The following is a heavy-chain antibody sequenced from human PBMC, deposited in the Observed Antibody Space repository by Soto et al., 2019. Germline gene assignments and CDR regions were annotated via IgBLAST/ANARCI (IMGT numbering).Heavy chain of an antibody. CDR3: ARGDGYHFDY. CDR1: GDSVSSISAA. Sequence: QVQLQQSGPGLVKPSQTLSLTCAISGDSVSSISAAWNWIRQSPSRGLEWLGRTYYRSKWNNDYSISVKSRITINPDTSKNHFPLQLNSVTPEDTAVYYCARGDGYHFDYWGQGTLVTVSS. CDR2: TYYRSKWNN. V-gene: IGHV6-1*01. D-gene: IGHD5-12*01. J-gene: IGHJ4*02.